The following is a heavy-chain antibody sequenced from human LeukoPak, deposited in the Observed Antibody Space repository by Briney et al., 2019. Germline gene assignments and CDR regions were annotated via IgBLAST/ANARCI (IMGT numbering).Heavy chain of an antibody. V-gene: IGHV1-2*02. CDR1: GYTFTGYY. D-gene: IGHD4-17*01. J-gene: IGHJ4*02. Sequence: ASVKVSCKASGYTFTGYYMHWVRQAPGQGLEWMGWINPNSGGTNYAQKFQGRVTMTRDTSISTAYMELSRLRSDDTAVYYCARDRTTVPTYDYFDYWGQGTLVTVSS. CDR3: ARDRTTVPTYDYFDY. CDR2: INPNSGGT.